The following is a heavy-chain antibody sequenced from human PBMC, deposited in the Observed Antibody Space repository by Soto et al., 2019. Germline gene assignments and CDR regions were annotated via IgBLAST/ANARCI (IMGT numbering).Heavy chain of an antibody. CDR3: ARRDRSGFSYWLDT. D-gene: IGHD3-22*01. Sequence: PSETLSLTCTVSGGSISDGYYWTWIRQHPGKGLEWIGPISASGSTSYNPSLKSRLTVSVDKSKNQFSLNLRSVTAADTAVYYCARRDRSGFSYWLDTWGQGTLVTVSS. J-gene: IGHJ5*02. CDR2: ISASGST. CDR1: GGSISDGYY. V-gene: IGHV4-31*03.